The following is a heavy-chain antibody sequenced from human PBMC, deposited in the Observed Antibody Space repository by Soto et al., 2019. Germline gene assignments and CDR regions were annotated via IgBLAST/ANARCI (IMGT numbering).Heavy chain of an antibody. J-gene: IGHJ6*02. CDR2: IWYDGSNK. V-gene: IGHV3-30*02. CDR3: ARSAGYYDILTGSLHYYYGMDV. CDR1: GFTFSSYG. D-gene: IGHD3-9*01. Sequence: GGSLRLSCAASGFTFSSYGMHWVRQAPGKGLEWVAVIWYDGSNKYYADSVKGRFTISRDNSKNTLYLQMNSLRAEDTAVYYCARSAGYYDILTGSLHYYYGMDVWGQGTTVTVSS.